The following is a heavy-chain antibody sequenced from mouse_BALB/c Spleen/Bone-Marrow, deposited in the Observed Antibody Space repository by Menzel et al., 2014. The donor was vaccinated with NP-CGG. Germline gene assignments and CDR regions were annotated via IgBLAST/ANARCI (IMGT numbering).Heavy chain of an antibody. Sequence: EVQVVESGGGLVQPGGSRKLSCAASGFTFRSFGMHWARQAPEKGLEWVAYISGGTCTIYYADTVKGRFTISRDNPNNTLFLQMTSLRSEDTAMYYCVRGGYYVPSYFDSWGQGTPLTVSS. V-gene: IGHV5-17*02. CDR3: VRGGYYVPSYFDS. J-gene: IGHJ2*01. CDR2: ISGGTCTI. CDR1: GFTFRSFG. D-gene: IGHD2-3*01.